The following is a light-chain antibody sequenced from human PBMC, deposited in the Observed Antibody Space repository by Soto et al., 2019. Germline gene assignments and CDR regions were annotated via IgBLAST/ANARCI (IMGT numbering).Light chain of an antibody. CDR2: QAS. J-gene: IGKJ1*01. CDR3: QQYNTYRT. Sequence: DIKMTQSPSTLSASVGDRVTITCRASQSVNPSLAWYQQKPGIAPKLLIYQASILQSGVPSRFSGSGTGTEFPLTISRLQPDDFATYYCQQYNTYRTFGQGTKVEIK. V-gene: IGKV1-5*03. CDR1: QSVNPS.